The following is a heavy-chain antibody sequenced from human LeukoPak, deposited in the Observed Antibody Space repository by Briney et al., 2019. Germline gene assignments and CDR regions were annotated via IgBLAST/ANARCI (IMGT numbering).Heavy chain of an antibody. CDR1: GFTFSSYW. V-gene: IGHV3-21*01. Sequence: TGGSLRLSCAASGFTFSSYWMSWVRQAPGKGLEWVSSISSSSSYIYYADSVKGRFTISRDNAKNSLYLQMNSLRAEDTAVYYCARDSVATTGLGYCYMDVWGKGTTVAVSS. J-gene: IGHJ6*03. CDR3: ARDSVATTGLGYCYMDV. CDR2: ISSSSSYI. D-gene: IGHD1-14*01.